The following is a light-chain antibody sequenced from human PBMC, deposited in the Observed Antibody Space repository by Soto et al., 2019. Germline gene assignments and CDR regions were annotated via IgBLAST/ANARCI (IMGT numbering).Light chain of an antibody. J-gene: IGLJ3*02. CDR3: CSYAGSDTWV. Sequence: QSALTQPASVSGSPGQSITISRTGTSSDVGNYNLVSWYQQHPGKAPKLMIYEGSKRPSGVSNRFSGSKSGNTASLRISGLQPEDEADYYCCSYAGSDTWVFGGGTKLTVL. CDR2: EGS. CDR1: SSDVGNYNL. V-gene: IGLV2-23*01.